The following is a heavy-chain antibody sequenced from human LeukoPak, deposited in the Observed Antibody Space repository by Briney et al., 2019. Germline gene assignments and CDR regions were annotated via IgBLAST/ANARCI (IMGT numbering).Heavy chain of an antibody. J-gene: IGHJ6*02. CDR1: GFTFSSYA. D-gene: IGHD5-18*01. V-gene: IGHV3-23*01. CDR3: AKPTGYSPRYYGMDV. CDR2: ISGSGGGT. Sequence: GSLRLSCAASGFTFSSYAMSWVRKAPGKGLEWVSGISGSGGGTYVADSVKGRFTISRDSSKNTLYLQMNSLRAEDTAVYCCAKPTGYSPRYYGMDVWGQGTTVTVSS.